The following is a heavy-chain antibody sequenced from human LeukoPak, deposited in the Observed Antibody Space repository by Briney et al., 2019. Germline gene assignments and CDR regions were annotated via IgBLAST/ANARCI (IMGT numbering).Heavy chain of an antibody. CDR2: ISSSSSYI. CDR1: GFTFSSYS. D-gene: IGHD6-19*01. J-gene: IGHJ4*02. V-gene: IGHV3-21*04. CDR3: AKDDLGDSSGLS. Sequence: GGSLRLSCAASGFTFSSYSMNWVRQAPGKGLEWVSSISSSSSYIYYADSVKGRFTISRDNAKNSLYLQMNSLRAEDTAVYYCAKDDLGDSSGLSWGQGTLVTVSS.